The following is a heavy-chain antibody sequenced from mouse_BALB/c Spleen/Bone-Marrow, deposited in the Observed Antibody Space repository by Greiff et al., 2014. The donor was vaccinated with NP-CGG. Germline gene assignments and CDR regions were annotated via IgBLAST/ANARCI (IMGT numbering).Heavy chain of an antibody. Sequence: VQLQQSGAELVKPGASVKLSCTASGFNIKDTYLDWVKQRPEQGLDWIGRIDPAIFTKYDPKFQGKATITADTSPNTAYLHLSSLTSEDTAVYYCASYRYGWYFDVWGAGTTVTVSS. CDR3: ASYRYGWYFDV. D-gene: IGHD2-14*01. CDR2: IDPAIFT. J-gene: IGHJ1*01. V-gene: IGHV14-3*02. CDR1: GFNIKDTY.